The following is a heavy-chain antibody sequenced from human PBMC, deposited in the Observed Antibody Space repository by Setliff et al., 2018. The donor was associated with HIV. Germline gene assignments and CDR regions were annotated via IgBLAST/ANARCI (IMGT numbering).Heavy chain of an antibody. J-gene: IGHJ3*02. D-gene: IGHD1-1*01. V-gene: IGHV3-11*06. CDR1: GFTFSDSY. Sequence: GGSLRLSCAASGFTFSDSYMTWIRQAPGKGLEWISYISDTGNVNYADSVRGRFTVSRDNTQNSLYLQMNSLRAEDTAVYYCAKWNVAFDIWGHGTMVTVSS. CDR2: ISDTGNV. CDR3: AKWNVAFDI.